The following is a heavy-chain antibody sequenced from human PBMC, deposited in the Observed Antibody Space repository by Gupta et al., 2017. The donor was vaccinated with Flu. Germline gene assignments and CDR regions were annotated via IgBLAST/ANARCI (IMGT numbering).Heavy chain of an antibody. CDR2: IYYSGST. CDR1: GGSISSSSYY. D-gene: IGHD4/OR15-4a*01. Sequence: QLQLQESGPGLVKPSETLSLTCTVSGGSISSSSYYWGWIRQPPGKGLEWIGSIYYSGSTYYNPSLKSRVTISVDTSKNQFSLKLSSVTAADTAVYYCARGLMVADFDYWGQGTLVTVSS. J-gene: IGHJ4*02. CDR3: ARGLMVADFDY. V-gene: IGHV4-39*01.